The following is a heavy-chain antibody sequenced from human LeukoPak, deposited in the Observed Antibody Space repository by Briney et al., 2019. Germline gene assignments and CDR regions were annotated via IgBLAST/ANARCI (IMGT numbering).Heavy chain of an antibody. D-gene: IGHD2-2*01. CDR1: GFTFSSYG. V-gene: IGHV3-33*01. CDR2: IWYDGSNK. J-gene: IGHJ4*02. Sequence: GGSLRLSCAASGFTFSSYGMHWVRQAQGKGLEWVAVIWYDGSNKYYADSVKGRFTISRDNSKNTLYLQMNSLRAEDAAVYYCARTSYCSSTSCYVGRFDYWGQGTLVTVSS. CDR3: ARTSYCSSTSCYVGRFDY.